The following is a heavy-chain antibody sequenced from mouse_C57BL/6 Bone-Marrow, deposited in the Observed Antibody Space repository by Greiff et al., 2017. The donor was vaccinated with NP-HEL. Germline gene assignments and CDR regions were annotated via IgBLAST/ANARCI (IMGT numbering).Heavy chain of an antibody. J-gene: IGHJ3*01. CDR1: GYTFTSYW. CDR2: IHPNSGST. Sequence: VKLQQPGAELVKPGASVKLSCKASGYTFTSYWMHWVKQRPGQGLEWIGMIHPNSGSTNYNEKFKSKATLTVDKSSSTAYMQLSSLTSEDSAVYYCARWGLYSKGGFAYWGQGTLVTVSA. V-gene: IGHV1-64*01. D-gene: IGHD2-5*01. CDR3: ARWGLYSKGGFAY.